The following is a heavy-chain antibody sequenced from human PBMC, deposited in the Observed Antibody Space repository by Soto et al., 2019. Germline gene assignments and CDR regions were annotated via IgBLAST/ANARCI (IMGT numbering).Heavy chain of an antibody. CDR3: AREVATSYYNWFDL. V-gene: IGHV4-59*01. D-gene: IGHD5-12*01. CDR1: GGSISSYY. Sequence: SETLSLTCTVSGGSISSYYWSWIRQPPGKGLEWIGYIYYSGSTNYNPSLKSQVTISVDTSKNQFSLKLSSVTAADTAVYYCAREVATSYYNWFDLWGQGTLVTVSS. CDR2: IYYSGST. J-gene: IGHJ5*02.